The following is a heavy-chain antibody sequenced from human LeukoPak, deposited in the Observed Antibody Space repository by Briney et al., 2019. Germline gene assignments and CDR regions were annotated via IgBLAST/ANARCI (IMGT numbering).Heavy chain of an antibody. J-gene: IGHJ2*01. V-gene: IGHV3-23*01. CDR2: ITYSDGST. CDR1: GFTFSIYA. D-gene: IGHD2-2*01. CDR3: ARGVLPAAMRYWYFDL. Sequence: GGSLRLSCAASGFTFSIYAMSWVRQAPGKGLEWVSGITYSDGSTYYADSVKGRFTISRDNSKNTLYLQMNSLRAEDTAVYYWARGVLPAAMRYWYFDLGGRDTLDTVSS.